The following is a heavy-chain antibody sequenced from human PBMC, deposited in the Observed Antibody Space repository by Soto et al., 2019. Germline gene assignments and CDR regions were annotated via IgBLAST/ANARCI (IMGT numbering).Heavy chain of an antibody. CDR3: ARGVGYCSGGSCFPVGGSDV. D-gene: IGHD2-15*01. CDR1: GGSFSGYY. V-gene: IGHV4-34*01. Sequence: SETLSLTCAVYGGSFSGYYWSWIRQPPGKGLEWIGEINHSGSTNYNPSLKSRVTISVDTSKNQFSLKLSSVTAADTAVYYCARGVGYCSGGSCFPVGGSDVWGQGTMVTVSS. J-gene: IGHJ3*01. CDR2: INHSGST.